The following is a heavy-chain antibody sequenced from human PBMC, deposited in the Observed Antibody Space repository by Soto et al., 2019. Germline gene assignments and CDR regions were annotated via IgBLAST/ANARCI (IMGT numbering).Heavy chain of an antibody. V-gene: IGHV3-7*03. CDR2: IKREGGEK. J-gene: IGHJ4*02. Sequence: PGGSLRLSCAASGFTSNTYWINWVRQAPGKGLEWVANIKREGGEKNYVDSVEGRFTISKDDAKNSVYLQMNSLRAEDTALYYCVASDGWIFDFWGQGILVTVSS. D-gene: IGHD6-19*01. CDR1: GFTSNTYW. CDR3: VASDGWIFDF.